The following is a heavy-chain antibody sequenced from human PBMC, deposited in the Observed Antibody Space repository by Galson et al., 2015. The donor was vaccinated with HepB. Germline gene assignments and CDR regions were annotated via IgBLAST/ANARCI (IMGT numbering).Heavy chain of an antibody. D-gene: IGHD3-3*01. J-gene: IGHJ6*02. CDR1: GGTFSSYG. V-gene: IGHV1-69*01. Sequence: SCKASGGTFSSYGISWVRQAPGQGLEWMGGIIPMSGTANYAQKFQGRVTITADESTSIVYMELSSLRSEDTAVYYCARDLVLRFLEWKRGSYYYGLDVWGQGTTVTVSS. CDR3: ARDLVLRFLEWKRGSYYYGLDV. CDR2: IIPMSGTA.